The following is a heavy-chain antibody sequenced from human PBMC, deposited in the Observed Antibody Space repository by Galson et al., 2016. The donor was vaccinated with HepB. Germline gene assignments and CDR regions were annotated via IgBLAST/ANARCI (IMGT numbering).Heavy chain of an antibody. D-gene: IGHD3-16*01. CDR3: TRNAVWAFDI. CDR2: MKPDGSER. J-gene: IGHJ3*02. V-gene: IGHV3-7*03. Sequence: SLRLSCAASGITLTTYWMFWVRQAPGKGLEWVATMKPDGSERYFADSVRGRFTVSRDDAKISLFLQMDSLRAEDTAVYYCTRNAVWAFDIWGQGTKVTVSS. CDR1: GITLTTYW.